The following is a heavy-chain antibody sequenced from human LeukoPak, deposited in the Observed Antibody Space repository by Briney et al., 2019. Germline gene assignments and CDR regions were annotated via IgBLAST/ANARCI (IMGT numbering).Heavy chain of an antibody. D-gene: IGHD3-22*01. V-gene: IGHV4-4*07. CDR1: GGSISSYY. CDR2: IYTSGST. J-gene: IGHJ3*02. CDR3: ARVDYYDNVAADHDAFDI. Sequence: SETLSLTCTVSGGSISSYYWSWIRQPAGKGLEWIGRIYTSGSTNYNPSLKSRVTMSVDTSKNQFSLKLSSVTAADTAVYYCARVDYYDNVAADHDAFDIWGQGTTVTVSS.